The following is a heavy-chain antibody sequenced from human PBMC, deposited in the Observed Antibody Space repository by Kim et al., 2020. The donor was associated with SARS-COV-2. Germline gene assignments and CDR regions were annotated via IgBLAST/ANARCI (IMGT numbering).Heavy chain of an antibody. D-gene: IGHD3-3*01. J-gene: IGHJ4*02. Sequence: GGSLRLSCAASGFTFSSYGMHWVRQAPGKGLEWVAVISYDGSNKYYADSVKGRFTISRDNSKNTLYLQMNSLRAEDTAVYYCAKAEYEDFWSGYYTFYYWGQGTLVTVSS. V-gene: IGHV3-30*18. CDR3: AKAEYEDFWSGYYTFYY. CDR1: GFTFSSYG. CDR2: ISYDGSNK.